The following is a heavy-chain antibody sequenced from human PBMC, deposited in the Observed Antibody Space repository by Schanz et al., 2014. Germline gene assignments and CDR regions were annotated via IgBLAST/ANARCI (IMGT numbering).Heavy chain of an antibody. V-gene: IGHV3-11*04. CDR1: GFVFGDYY. J-gene: IGHJ6*03. CDR2: IRSSSTPI. Sequence: PGGSLRLSCAASGFVFGDYYMTWIRQAPGKGLEWVSYIRSSSTPIYYADSVKGRFTISRDNAKNSLYLQMNSLRAEDTAVYHCAKGPYYYYYMDVWGNGTTDTVSS. CDR3: AKGPYYYYYMDV.